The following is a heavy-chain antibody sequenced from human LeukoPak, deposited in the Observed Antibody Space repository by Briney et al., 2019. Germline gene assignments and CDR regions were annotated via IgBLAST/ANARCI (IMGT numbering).Heavy chain of an antibody. Sequence: PGGSLRLSCAASGFTFGSYAMSWVRQPPGKGLEWVSTISGSGGSTYYADSLKGRFTISRDNSKNTLYLQMNSLRAEDTAVYYCAKDSLVATISLPSYWGQGTLVTVSS. CDR1: GFTFGSYA. D-gene: IGHD5-12*01. CDR2: ISGSGGST. J-gene: IGHJ4*02. CDR3: AKDSLVATISLPSY. V-gene: IGHV3-23*01.